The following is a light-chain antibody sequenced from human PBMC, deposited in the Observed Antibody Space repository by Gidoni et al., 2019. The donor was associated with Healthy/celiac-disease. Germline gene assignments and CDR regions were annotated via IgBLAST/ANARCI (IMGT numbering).Light chain of an antibody. CDR1: SSDVGNYNL. Sequence: QSALPQPASVSGSPGQSITISCTGTSSDVGNYNLVAWYQQHPGKAPKLMIYEGSKRPSGVSNRFSGSKSGNTASLTISGLQAEDEADYYCCSYAGSSTVVFGGGTKLTVL. CDR2: EGS. CDR3: CSYAGSSTVV. V-gene: IGLV2-23*01. J-gene: IGLJ2*01.